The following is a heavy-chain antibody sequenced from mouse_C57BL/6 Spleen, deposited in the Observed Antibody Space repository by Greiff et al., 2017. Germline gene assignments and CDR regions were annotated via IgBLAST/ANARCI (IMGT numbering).Heavy chain of an antibody. D-gene: IGHD2-4*01. J-gene: IGHJ4*01. V-gene: IGHV5-4*01. Sequence: DVMLVESGGDLVKPGGSLKLSCAASGFTFSSYAMSWVRQTPEKRLEWVATISDGGSYTYYPDNVKGRFTISRDNAKNNLYLQMSHLKSEDTAMYYCARDRIDYDVGYAMDYWGQGTSVTVSS. CDR2: ISDGGSYT. CDR1: GFTFSSYA. CDR3: ARDRIDYDVGYAMDY.